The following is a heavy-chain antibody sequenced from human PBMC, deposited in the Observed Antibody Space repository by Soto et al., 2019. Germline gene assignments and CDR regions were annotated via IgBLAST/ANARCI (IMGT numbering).Heavy chain of an antibody. CDR1: GFTFSSYS. D-gene: IGHD3-9*01. CDR3: ARGGGYDILTGHFSEDFDI. J-gene: IGHJ3*02. CDR2: ISSSSSTI. V-gene: IGHV3-48*02. Sequence: GGSLRLSCAASGFTFSSYSMNWVRQAPGKGLEWVSYISSSSSTIYYADSVKGRFTISRDNAKNSPYLQMNSLRDEDTAVYYCARGGGYDILTGHFSEDFDIWGQGTMVTVSS.